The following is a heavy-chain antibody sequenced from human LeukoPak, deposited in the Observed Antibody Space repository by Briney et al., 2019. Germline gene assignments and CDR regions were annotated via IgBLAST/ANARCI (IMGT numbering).Heavy chain of an antibody. J-gene: IGHJ2*01. CDR2: IYYSGST. CDR1: GGSLSSYY. V-gene: IGHV4-59*01. CDR3: ARDSGSWYDWYFDL. Sequence: PSETLSLTCTVSGGSLSSYYWSWIRQPPGKGLEWIGYIYYSGSTNYNPSLKSRVTISVDTSKNQFSLKLSSVTAADTAVYYCARDSGSWYDWYFDLWGRGTLVTVSS. D-gene: IGHD6-13*01.